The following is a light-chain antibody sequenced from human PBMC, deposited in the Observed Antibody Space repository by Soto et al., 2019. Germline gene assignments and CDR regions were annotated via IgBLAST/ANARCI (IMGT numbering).Light chain of an antibody. Sequence: DIQMTQSPSSLSASVGDRVTLTCRASQTISTYLNWYQQKPGTAPKLLIYAASSLQSGVPSRFSGSGSGTDFTLTISSLQPEDFATYYCQQSYSTPITFGQGTRLEIK. J-gene: IGKJ5*01. CDR3: QQSYSTPIT. CDR1: QTISTY. V-gene: IGKV1-39*01. CDR2: AAS.